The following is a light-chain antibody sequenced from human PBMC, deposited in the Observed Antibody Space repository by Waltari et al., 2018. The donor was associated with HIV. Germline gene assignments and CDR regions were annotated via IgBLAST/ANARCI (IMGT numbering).Light chain of an antibody. V-gene: IGLV1-40*01. J-gene: IGLJ3*02. CDR1: SSTIRADHH. Sequence: QSVLTQPPSLSGAPGQPVTISCPGTSSTIRADHHVHWYPQLPGTAPKLLIYGNTIRPSGVPDRFSGSKSGTSASLAITGLQADDEADYYCQSYDSSLSAWVFGGGTKLTVL. CDR3: QSYDSSLSAWV. CDR2: GNT.